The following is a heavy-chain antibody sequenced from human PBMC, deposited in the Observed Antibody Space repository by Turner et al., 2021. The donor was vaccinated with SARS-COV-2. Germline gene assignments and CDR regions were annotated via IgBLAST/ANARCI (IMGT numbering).Heavy chain of an antibody. J-gene: IGHJ4*02. CDR1: GGSISSSSYY. CDR3: ASPDTAMVTWPQGFDY. V-gene: IGHV4-39*01. D-gene: IGHD5-18*01. Sequence: QLQLQESGPGLVKPSETLSLTCSVSGGSISSSSYYCGWIRQPPGKGLEWIVSIYYSGSTYYNPSLKSRVTISVDTSKNQFSLKLSSVTAADTAVYYCASPDTAMVTWPQGFDYWGQGTLVTVSS. CDR2: IYYSGST.